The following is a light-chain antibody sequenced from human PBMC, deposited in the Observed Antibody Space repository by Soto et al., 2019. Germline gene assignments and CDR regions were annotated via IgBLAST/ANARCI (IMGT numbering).Light chain of an antibody. CDR3: QSYDSSLSGFYV. Sequence: QSVLTQPPSASGTPGQRVTISCSGSSSNIGSNTVNWYQQLAGAAPKLLIYGNSNRPSGVSDRFSGSKSGTSASLAITGLQAEDEADYYCQSYDSSLSGFYVFGTGTKVTVL. CDR1: SSNIGSNT. V-gene: IGLV1-40*01. CDR2: GNS. J-gene: IGLJ1*01.